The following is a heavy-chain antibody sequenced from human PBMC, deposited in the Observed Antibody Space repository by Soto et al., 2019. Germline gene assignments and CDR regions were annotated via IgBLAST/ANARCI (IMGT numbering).Heavy chain of an antibody. D-gene: IGHD1-26*01. CDR2: IYYSGST. V-gene: IGHV4-59*01. Sequence: LSLTCTVSGGSISSYYWSWIRQPPGKGLEWIGYIYYSGSTNYNPSLKSRVTISVDTSKNQFSLKLSSVTAADTAVYYCARDFLGPTKPSSNNWFDPWGQGTLVTVSS. J-gene: IGHJ5*02. CDR1: GGSISSYY. CDR3: ARDFLGPTKPSSNNWFDP.